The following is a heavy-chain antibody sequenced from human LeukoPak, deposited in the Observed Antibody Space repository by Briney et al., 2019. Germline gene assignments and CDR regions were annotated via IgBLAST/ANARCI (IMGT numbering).Heavy chain of an antibody. CDR2: IYYSGST. Sequence: SETLSLTCTVSGGSISIGGYYWSWIRQHPGKGLEWIGYIYYSGSTYYNPSLKSRVTISVDTSKDQFSLKLSSVTAADTAVYYCARDSSQNTIFYGMDVWGQGTTVTVSS. J-gene: IGHJ6*02. D-gene: IGHD3-3*01. CDR1: GGSISIGGYY. CDR3: ARDSSQNTIFYGMDV. V-gene: IGHV4-31*03.